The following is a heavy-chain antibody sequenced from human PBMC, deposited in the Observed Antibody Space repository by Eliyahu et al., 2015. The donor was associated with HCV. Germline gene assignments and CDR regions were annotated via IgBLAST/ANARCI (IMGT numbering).Heavy chain of an antibody. V-gene: IGHV3-33*01. CDR3: ARWYSYDSSGCPDL. CDR2: IWNDGNNK. J-gene: IGHJ5*02. D-gene: IGHD3-22*01. CDR1: GFTFSDYG. Sequence: QVQLMESGGGVVQPGRSLRLSCAASGFTFSDYGMHWVRQTPGKGLEWVAVIWNDGNNKDYGDSVKGRFTISRDNSKNTVHLQMDSLRVDDTAVYYCARWYSYDSSGCPDLWGQGTLVIVS.